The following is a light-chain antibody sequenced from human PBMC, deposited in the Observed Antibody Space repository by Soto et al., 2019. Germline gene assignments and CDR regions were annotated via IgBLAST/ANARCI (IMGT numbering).Light chain of an antibody. V-gene: IGKV1D-12*01. CDR3: QQTHSFPPT. CDR1: REIGSW. Sequence: IQMTQSPSSVSASVGDSVTITCRASREIGSWLAWYQQRPGKAPKLLIYTASTLRSAIPLRFSGSGSGTEFTLTISSLEREDFATYFCQQTHSFPPTFGQGTRLEI. J-gene: IGKJ5*01. CDR2: TAS.